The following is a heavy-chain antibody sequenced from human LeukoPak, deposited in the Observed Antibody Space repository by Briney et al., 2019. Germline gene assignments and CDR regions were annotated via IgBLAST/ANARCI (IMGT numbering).Heavy chain of an antibody. J-gene: IGHJ5*02. CDR3: ARGSGSYKKNWFDP. V-gene: IGHV1-8*01. CDR1: GYTFTSYD. D-gene: IGHD3-10*01. CDR2: MNPNSGNT. Sequence: ASVKVSCKASGYTFTSYDINWVRQATGQGLEWMGWMNPNSGNTGYAQKFQGRVTMTRNTSISTAYMELSSLRSEDTAVYYCARGSGSYKKNWFDPWGQGTLVTVSS.